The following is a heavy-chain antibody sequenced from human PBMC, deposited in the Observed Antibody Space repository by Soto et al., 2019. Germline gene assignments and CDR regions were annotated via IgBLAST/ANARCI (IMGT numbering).Heavy chain of an antibody. CDR1: GFTFSSYG. J-gene: IGHJ3*02. Sequence: GGSLRLSCAASGFTFSSYGMHWVRQAPGKGLEWVAVIWYDGSNKYYADSVKGRFTISRDNSKNTLYLQMNSLRAEDTAVYYCARDGVVPAAMVGVDAFDIWGQGTMVTVSS. CDR3: ARDGVVPAAMVGVDAFDI. CDR2: IWYDGSNK. V-gene: IGHV3-33*01. D-gene: IGHD2-2*01.